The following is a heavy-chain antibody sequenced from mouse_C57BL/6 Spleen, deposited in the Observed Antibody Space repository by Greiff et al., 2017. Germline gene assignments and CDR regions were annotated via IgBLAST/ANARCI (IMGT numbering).Heavy chain of an antibody. J-gene: IGHJ3*01. Sequence: QVQLKQPGTELVKPGASVKLSCKASGYTFTSYWMHWVKQRPGQGLEWIGNINPSNGGTNYNEKFKSKATLTVAKSSSPAYMQLSSLTSGDSAVYYCARGVSSGWFAYGGQVTLVTVSA. D-gene: IGHD3-2*02. V-gene: IGHV1-53*01. CDR3: ARGVSSGWFAY. CDR2: INPSNGGT. CDR1: GYTFTSYW.